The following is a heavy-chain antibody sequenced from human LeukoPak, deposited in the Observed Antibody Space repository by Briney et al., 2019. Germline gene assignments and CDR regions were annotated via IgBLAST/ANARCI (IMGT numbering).Heavy chain of an antibody. CDR1: GFTVSGNY. V-gene: IGHV3-53*01. CDR2: IYSGGDT. J-gene: IGHJ4*02. CDR3: AKGESGYCSGGSCYSSFDY. Sequence: PGGSLRLSCAASGFTVSGNYMSWVRQAPGKGLECVAVIYSGGDTYYADSVKGRFTVSRDKSKNTLYLQMNSLRAEDTAVYYCAKGESGYCSGGSCYSSFDYWGQGTLVTVSS. D-gene: IGHD2-15*01.